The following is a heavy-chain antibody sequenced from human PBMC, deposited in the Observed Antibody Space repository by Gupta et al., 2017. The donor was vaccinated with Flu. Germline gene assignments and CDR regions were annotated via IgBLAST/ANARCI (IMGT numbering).Heavy chain of an antibody. Sequence: QVQLQQWGAGLVKSWETLSLTCAVYGGSFRSYFWSWIRQSPGKGLEWIGEINRSGSTTYNPSLERRVTISVDASKSQFFLKVTSVTAADTAIYYCARGTYSSSWSSNFDSWGQGTLVTVSS. CDR2: INRSGST. CDR3: ARGTYSSSWSSNFDS. D-gene: IGHD6-13*01. V-gene: IGHV4-34*01. J-gene: IGHJ4*02. CDR1: GGSFRSYF.